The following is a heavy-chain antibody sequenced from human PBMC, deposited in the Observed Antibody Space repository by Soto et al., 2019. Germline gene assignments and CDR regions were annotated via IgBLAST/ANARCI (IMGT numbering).Heavy chain of an antibody. CDR1: GVFIGSNGYY. Sequence: SETLSLTCTVSGVFIGSNGYYWGWIRQSPGKGLEWIGNIYYNGRTYYKPSLSSRVTISADTSKNQFSLKLNSVTAADTAIYYCARGSLRSFDWLPTSDSWGHGTLVTVSS. J-gene: IGHJ5*01. V-gene: IGHV4-39*01. CDR2: IYYNGRT. D-gene: IGHD3-9*01. CDR3: ARGSLRSFDWLPTSDS.